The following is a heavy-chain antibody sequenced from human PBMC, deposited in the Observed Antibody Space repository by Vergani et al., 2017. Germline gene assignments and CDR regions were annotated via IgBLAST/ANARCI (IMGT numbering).Heavy chain of an antibody. D-gene: IGHD6-13*01. CDR1: GGSISSGSYY. CDR3: ARGARSSWLTYHDY. J-gene: IGHJ4*02. Sequence: QVQLQESGPGLVKPSQTLSLTCTVSGGSISSGSYYWSWIRQPAGKGLEWIGRIYTSGSTNYNPSLKSRVTISVDTSKNQFSLKLSSVTAADTAVYSCARGARSSWLTYHDYWGQGTLVTVSS. CDR2: IYTSGST. V-gene: IGHV4-61*02.